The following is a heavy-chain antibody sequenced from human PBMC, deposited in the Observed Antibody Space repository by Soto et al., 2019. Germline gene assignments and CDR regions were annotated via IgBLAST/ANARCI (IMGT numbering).Heavy chain of an antibody. CDR3: AKVVVMRAVNDALDI. CDR2: INDDGDST. Sequence: EVQLLESGGGVVQPGGSLRLSCAASGFSFNDYAMTWVRQAPGKELEWVSAINDDGDSTYYADSVKGRFTISRDNSKNTVFLEMNSLRAEDTAAYHCAKVVVMRAVNDALDIWGQGTMVTVSS. V-gene: IGHV3-23*01. D-gene: IGHD3-22*01. J-gene: IGHJ3*02. CDR1: GFSFNDYA.